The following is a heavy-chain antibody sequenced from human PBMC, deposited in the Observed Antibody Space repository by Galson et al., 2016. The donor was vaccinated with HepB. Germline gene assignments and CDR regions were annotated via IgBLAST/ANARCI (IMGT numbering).Heavy chain of an antibody. J-gene: IGHJ2*01. Sequence: SLRLSCAASGFTFSSYAMSWVRQAPGKGLEWVSSISGDGAPYYVDSMKGRFTISRDTAKNSLFLQMNTLRVEDTAVYYCTREFDLWGRGTQVTVSS. D-gene: IGHD1-26*01. V-gene: IGHV3-23*01. CDR3: TREFDL. CDR1: GFTFSSYA. CDR2: ISGDGAP.